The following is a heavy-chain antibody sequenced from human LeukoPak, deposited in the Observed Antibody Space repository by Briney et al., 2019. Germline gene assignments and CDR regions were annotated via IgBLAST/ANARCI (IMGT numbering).Heavy chain of an antibody. Sequence: GGSLRLSCAASGFTFSDYWMHWVRQVPGKGLVWVSRINTSGSSTTYADSVKGRFTISRDNAKNTLYLQMNSLRAEDTAVYYCAKGIAAAGYSPLDYWGQGTLVTVSS. D-gene: IGHD6-13*01. CDR2: INTSGSST. CDR3: AKGIAAAGYSPLDY. V-gene: IGHV3-74*03. CDR1: GFTFSDYW. J-gene: IGHJ4*02.